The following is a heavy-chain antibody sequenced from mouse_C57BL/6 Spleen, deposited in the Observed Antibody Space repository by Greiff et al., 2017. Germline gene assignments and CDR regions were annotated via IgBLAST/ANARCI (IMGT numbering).Heavy chain of an antibody. V-gene: IGHV1-54*01. CDR2: INPGSGGT. D-gene: IGHD2-3*01. J-gene: IGHJ1*03. CDR3: ARSDDYGYFDV. CDR1: GYAFTNYL. Sequence: QVQLKESGAELVRPGTSVKVSCKASGYAFTNYLIEWVKQRPGQGLEWIGVINPGSGGTNYNEKFKGKATLTADKSSSTAYMQLSSLTSEDSAVYFCARSDDYGYFDVWGTGTTVTVSS.